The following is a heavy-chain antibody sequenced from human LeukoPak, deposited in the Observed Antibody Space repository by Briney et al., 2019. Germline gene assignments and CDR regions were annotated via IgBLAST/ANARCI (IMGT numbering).Heavy chain of an antibody. D-gene: IGHD1-26*01. CDR2: IRYDGSNK. J-gene: IGHJ2*01. Sequence: GGSLRLSCAASGFTFSSYGMHWVRQAPGKGLEWVAFIRYDGSNKYYADSVKGRFTISRDNSKNTLYPQMNSLRAEDTAVYYCAKLRFSCIGARAPSSYFDLWGRGTLVSVSS. CDR3: AKLRFSCIGARAPSSYFDL. CDR1: GFTFSSYG. V-gene: IGHV3-30*02.